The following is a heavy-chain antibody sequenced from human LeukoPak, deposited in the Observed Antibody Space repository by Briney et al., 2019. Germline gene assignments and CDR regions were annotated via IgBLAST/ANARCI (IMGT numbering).Heavy chain of an antibody. CDR1: GYTFTSYY. V-gene: IGHV1-46*01. D-gene: IGHD4-17*01. J-gene: IGHJ4*02. CDR2: INPSGGST. Sequence: GASVKVSCKASGYTFTSYYIHWVRQAPGQGLEWMGLINPSGGSTIFAQKFQGRITMTRDTSTSTVYMDLSSLRSEDTAVYYCARETPGYGDFIYWGQGTLVNVSS. CDR3: ARETPGYGDFIY.